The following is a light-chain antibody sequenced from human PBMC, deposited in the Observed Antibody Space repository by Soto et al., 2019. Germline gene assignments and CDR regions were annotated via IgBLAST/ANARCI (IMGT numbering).Light chain of an antibody. CDR1: QSVGTN. CDR3: QQYNTWPRT. V-gene: IGKV3-15*01. CDR2: GAS. Sequence: ETVMTQSAAALSVSVGERVTLSCRASQSVGTNLAWYQQRPGQAPSLLIHGASTRATGVPDRISGSGSGTDFTLTISRLQSEDFANYYCQQYNTWPRTFGQGTQLEIK. J-gene: IGKJ2*01.